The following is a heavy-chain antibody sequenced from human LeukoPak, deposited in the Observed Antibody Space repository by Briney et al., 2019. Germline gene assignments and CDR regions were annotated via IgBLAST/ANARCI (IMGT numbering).Heavy chain of an antibody. CDR3: ARAASAYYSGDY. CDR1: GYTFTGYY. J-gene: IGHJ4*02. CDR2: INPNSGGT. V-gene: IGHV1-2*02. Sequence: ASVKVSCKASGYTFTGYYMHWVRQAPGQGLEGMGWINPNSGGTNYAQKFQGRVTMTRDTSISTAYMELSRLRSDDTAVYYCARAASAYYSGDYWGQGTLVTVSS. D-gene: IGHD3-22*01.